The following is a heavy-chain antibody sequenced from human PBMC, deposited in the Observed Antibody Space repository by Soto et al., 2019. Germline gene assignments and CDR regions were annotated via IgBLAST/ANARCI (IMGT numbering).Heavy chain of an antibody. D-gene: IGHD3-10*01. V-gene: IGHV3-30*18. CDR2: ISFDGGHI. CDR1: GFTFSTYG. J-gene: IGHJ6*02. Sequence: QVQLVESGGGVVQPGRSLRLSCAASGFTFSTYGMHWVRQAPGKGLEWVAVISFDGGHIYYADSVRGRFTISRDNSKNTLYRQLNSLRAEGTAVYYCAKSGGGSGTYDYYYGMDVWGQGTTVTVSS. CDR3: AKSGGGSGTYDYYYGMDV.